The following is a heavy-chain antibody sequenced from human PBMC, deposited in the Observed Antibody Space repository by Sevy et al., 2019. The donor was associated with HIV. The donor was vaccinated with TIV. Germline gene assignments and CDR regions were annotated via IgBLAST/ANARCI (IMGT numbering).Heavy chain of an antibody. D-gene: IGHD3-22*01. CDR2: ISGSGTRT. J-gene: IGHJ6*03. CDR1: GFSFDSYG. Sequence: GGLRLSCAVSGFSFDSYGMTWVRQAPGKGLEWVSGISGSGTRTYYADSVKGRFIISRDNSKNTLYLQMNSLRSEDTAIYYGAKGGGGHYDPDEIGYYFYYYNMDVWGKGTTVTVSS. CDR3: AKGGGGHYDPDEIGYYFYYYNMDV. V-gene: IGHV3-23*01.